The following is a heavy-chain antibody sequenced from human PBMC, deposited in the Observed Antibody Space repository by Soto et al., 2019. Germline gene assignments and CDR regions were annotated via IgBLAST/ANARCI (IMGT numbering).Heavy chain of an antibody. D-gene: IGHD2-2*01. V-gene: IGHV1-18*01. CDR2: ISAYNGNT. Sequence: ASVKVSCKASGYTFTIYGISWVRQAPGQGLEWMGWISAYNGNTNYAQKLQGRVTMTTDTSTSTAYMELRSLRSDDTAVYYCAREPGDLVVVPAAAKCGYYYYGMDVWGQGTTVTVSS. CDR3: AREPGDLVVVPAAAKCGYYYYGMDV. CDR1: GYTFTIYG. J-gene: IGHJ6*02.